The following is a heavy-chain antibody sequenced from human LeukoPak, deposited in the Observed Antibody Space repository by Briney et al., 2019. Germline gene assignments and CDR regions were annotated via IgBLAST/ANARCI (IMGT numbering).Heavy chain of an antibody. CDR1: GFTFSSYA. CDR2: ISGSGGST. Sequence: TGGSLRLSCAASGFTFSSYAMSWVRQAPGKGLEWVSAISGSGGSTYYADSVKGRFTISRDNSKNTLYLQMNSLRAEDTAVYYCAKDRCSGGSCYDAFDIWGQGTMVTVSS. V-gene: IGHV3-23*01. D-gene: IGHD2-15*01. CDR3: AKDRCSGGSCYDAFDI. J-gene: IGHJ3*02.